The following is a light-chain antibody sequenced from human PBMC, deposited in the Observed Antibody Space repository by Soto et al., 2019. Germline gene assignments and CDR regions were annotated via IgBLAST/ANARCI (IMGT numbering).Light chain of an antibody. Sequence: DIVMTQSPDSLAVSLGERATISCKSSQTISYTSINKTYLAWYQQRPGQPPKLLIYWASNRGSGVPDRLSGSGFGTDFTLTISSXQTEDVAVYYRQQYFSYPLTFGGGTKVDIK. CDR3: QQYFSYPLT. V-gene: IGKV4-1*01. CDR1: QTISYTSINKTY. CDR2: WAS. J-gene: IGKJ4*01.